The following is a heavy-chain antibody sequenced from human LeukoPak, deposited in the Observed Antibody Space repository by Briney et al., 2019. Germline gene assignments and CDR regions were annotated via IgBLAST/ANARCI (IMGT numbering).Heavy chain of an antibody. CDR1: GFTLSNFY. Sequence: PGGSLRLSCAASGFTLSNFYMNWVRRGPGKGLEWVSVLYTGGNTDYADSVKGRFTISRDNSKNTLYLQMNSLRAEDTAVYYCARGRPSYYFDYWGQGALVTVSS. J-gene: IGHJ4*02. CDR2: LYTGGNT. CDR3: ARGRPSYYFDY. V-gene: IGHV3-66*01.